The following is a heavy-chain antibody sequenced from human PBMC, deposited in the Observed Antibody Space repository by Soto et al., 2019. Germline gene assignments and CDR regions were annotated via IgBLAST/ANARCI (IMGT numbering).Heavy chain of an antibody. CDR3: ARPVGGTQTFNWFDP. CDR2: IYYSGNT. V-gene: IGHV4-39*01. J-gene: IGHJ5*02. D-gene: IGHD1-26*01. CDR1: GGSISSSSYF. Sequence: QLQLQELGPGLVKPSEPLSLTCTVSGGSISSSSYFWGWIRQPPGKGLEWIGSIYYSGNTYYSPSLKSRVTISADTSKNQFSLKLSSVTAADTAVYYCARPVGGTQTFNWFDPWGQGTLVTVSS.